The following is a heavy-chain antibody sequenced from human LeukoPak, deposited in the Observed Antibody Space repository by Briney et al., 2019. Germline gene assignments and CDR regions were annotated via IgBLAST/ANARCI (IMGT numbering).Heavy chain of an antibody. CDR3: AREVCGELGSCLFDY. V-gene: IGHV4-30-2*01. J-gene: IGHJ4*02. CDR1: GGSISSGGYS. D-gene: IGHD3-10*01. Sequence: PSQTLSLTCAVSGGSISSGGYSWSWIRQPLGKGLEWIGYIYHSGSTYYNPSLKSRVTISVDRSKNQFSLKLSSVTAADTAVYYCAREVCGELGSCLFDYWGQGTLVTVSS. CDR2: IYHSGST.